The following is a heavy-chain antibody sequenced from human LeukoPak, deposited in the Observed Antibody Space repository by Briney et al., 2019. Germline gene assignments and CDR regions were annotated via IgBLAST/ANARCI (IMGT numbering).Heavy chain of an antibody. V-gene: IGHV4-39*02. CDR2: IYYSGST. D-gene: IGHD3-22*01. J-gene: IGHJ4*01. Sequence: PSETLSLTCTVSGGSISSYYWGWIRQPPGKGLEWIGSIYYSGSTYYNPSLKSRVTISVDTSKNQFSLKLSSVTAADTAVYYCARDTSYDSSGYKQEEFWVEYFDYWGQGTLVTVSS. CDR3: ARDTSYDSSGYKQEEFWVEYFDY. CDR1: GGSISSYY.